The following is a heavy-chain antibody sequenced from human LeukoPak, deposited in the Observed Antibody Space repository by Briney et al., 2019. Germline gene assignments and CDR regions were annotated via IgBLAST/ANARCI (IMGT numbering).Heavy chain of an antibody. CDR1: GDSISNYY. V-gene: IGHV4-59*01. J-gene: IGHJ4*02. CDR2: MYNRGST. Sequence: SETLSPTCTVSGDSISNYYWSWIRQSPGKELEWIGYMYNRGSTIYNPSLKSRVTISTDTSKNQFSLRLTTVTAADTAVYYCARAEKAVTGTLDSWGQGTLITVSS. D-gene: IGHD6-19*01. CDR3: ARAEKAVTGTLDS.